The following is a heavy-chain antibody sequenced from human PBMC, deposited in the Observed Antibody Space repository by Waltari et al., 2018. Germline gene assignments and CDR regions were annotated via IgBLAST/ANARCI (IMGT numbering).Heavy chain of an antibody. CDR3: ARHSTLGNRIDY. CDR1: GYSIRSGYY. D-gene: IGHD1-26*01. V-gene: IGHV4-38-2*01. J-gene: IGHJ4*02. Sequence: QVQLQESGPGLVKPSETLSLTCAVSGYSIRSGYYWIGSIYHSGSTYYNPSLKSRVTISVDTSKNQFSLKLSSVTAADTAVYYCARHSTLGNRIDYWGQGTLVTVSS. CDR2: IYHSGST.